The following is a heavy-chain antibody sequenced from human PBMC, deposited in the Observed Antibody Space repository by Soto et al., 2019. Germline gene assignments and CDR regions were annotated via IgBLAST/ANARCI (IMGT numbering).Heavy chain of an antibody. CDR1: GGSISSYY. Sequence: SETLSLTCTVSGGSISSYYWSWIRQPPGKGLEWIGYIYYSGSTNYNPSLKSRVTISVDTSKNQFSLKLSSVTAADTAVYFCAKPPRSYCSGDSCTYWGQGALVTVSS. CDR3: AKPPRSYCSGDSCTY. J-gene: IGHJ4*02. CDR2: IYYSGST. D-gene: IGHD2-15*01. V-gene: IGHV4-59*01.